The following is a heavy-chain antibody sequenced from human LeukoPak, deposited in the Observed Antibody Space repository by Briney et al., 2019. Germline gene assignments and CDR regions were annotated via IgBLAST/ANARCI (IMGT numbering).Heavy chain of an antibody. CDR1: GGSISSGSYY. CDR3: ARVSGSSGWHPPYYFDY. J-gene: IGHJ4*02. V-gene: IGHV4-61*02. Sequence: SQTLSLTCTVSGGSISSGSYYWSWIRQPAGKGLEWIGRIYTSGSTNYNPSLKSRVTISVDTSKNQFSLKLSSVTAADTAVYYCARVSGSSGWHPPYYFDYWGQGTLVTVSS. CDR2: IYTSGST. D-gene: IGHD6-19*01.